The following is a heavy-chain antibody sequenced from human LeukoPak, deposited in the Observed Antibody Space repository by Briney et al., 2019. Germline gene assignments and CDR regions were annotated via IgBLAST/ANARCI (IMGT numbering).Heavy chain of an antibody. Sequence: SETVSLTCTVSGGSISSYYWSWIRQPAGKGLEWIGRIYTSGSTNYNPSLKSRVTMSVDTSKNQFSLKLSSVTAADTAVYYCARDFNTFGGVIVFDYWGQGTLVTVSS. J-gene: IGHJ4*02. D-gene: IGHD3-16*02. CDR3: ARDFNTFGGVIVFDY. CDR1: GGSISSYY. CDR2: IYTSGST. V-gene: IGHV4-4*07.